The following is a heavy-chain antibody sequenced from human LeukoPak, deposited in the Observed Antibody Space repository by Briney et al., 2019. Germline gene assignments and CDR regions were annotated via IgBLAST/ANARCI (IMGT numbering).Heavy chain of an antibody. V-gene: IGHV3-21*01. CDR2: ISSSSSYI. J-gene: IGHJ3*02. D-gene: IGHD4-11*01. Sequence: GGSLRLTCAASGFTFSSYSMNWVRQAPGKGLEWVSSISSSSSYIYYADSVKGRFTISRDNAKNSLYLQMNSLRAEDTAVYYCARERERLQHAFDIWGQGTMVTVSS. CDR3: ARERERLQHAFDI. CDR1: GFTFSSYS.